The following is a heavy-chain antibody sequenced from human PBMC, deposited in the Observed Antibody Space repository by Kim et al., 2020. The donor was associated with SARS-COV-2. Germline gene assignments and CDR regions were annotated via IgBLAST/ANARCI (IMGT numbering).Heavy chain of an antibody. Sequence: SETLSLTCAVYGGSFSGYYWSWIRQPPGKGLEWIGEINHSGSTNYNPSLKSRVTISVDTSKNQFSLKLSSVTAADTAVYYCARGGGPPVTSFDYWGQGTLVTLSS. CDR3: ARGGGPPVTSFDY. CDR2: INHSGST. D-gene: IGHD4-17*01. CDR1: GGSFSGYY. J-gene: IGHJ4*02. V-gene: IGHV4-34*01.